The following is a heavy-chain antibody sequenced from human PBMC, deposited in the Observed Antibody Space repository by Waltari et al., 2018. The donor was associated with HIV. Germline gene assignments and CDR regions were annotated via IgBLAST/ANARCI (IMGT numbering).Heavy chain of an antibody. V-gene: IGHV3-21*01. CDR1: GFTFSSYS. Sequence: EVQLVESGGGLVKPGGSLRLSCAASGFTFSSYSMNWVRQAPGKGLEWVSSISSISIYISYADSVKGRFTISRDNAKNSLYLQMNSLRAEDTAVYYCARQDSSGGNYYYGMDVWGQGTTVTVSS. J-gene: IGHJ6*02. CDR3: ARQDSSGGNYYYGMDV. CDR2: ISSISIYI. D-gene: IGHD3-22*01.